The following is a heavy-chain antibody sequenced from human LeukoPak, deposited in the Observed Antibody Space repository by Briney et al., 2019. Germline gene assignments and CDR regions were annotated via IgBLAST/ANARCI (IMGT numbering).Heavy chain of an antibody. D-gene: IGHD2-15*01. Sequence: SETLSLTCAVYGGSFSGYYWSWIRQPPGKGLEWIGEINHSGSTNYNPSLKSRVTISVDTSKNQFSLKLSSVAAADTAVYYCARDLTLGYCSGGSCYGHWFDPWGQGTLVTVSS. CDR1: GGSFSGYY. CDR3: ARDLTLGYCSGGSCYGHWFDP. CDR2: INHSGST. V-gene: IGHV4-34*01. J-gene: IGHJ5*02.